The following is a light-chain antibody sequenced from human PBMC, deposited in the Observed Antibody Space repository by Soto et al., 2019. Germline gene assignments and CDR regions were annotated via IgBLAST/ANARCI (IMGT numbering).Light chain of an antibody. CDR1: QSISSTY. J-gene: IGKJ3*01. CDR2: GTS. CDR3: QHYGDSPPFT. V-gene: IGKV3-20*01. Sequence: EVVLTQSPGSLSLSPLEIATLSFMTSQSISSTYLAWYQQKPGQAPRLLMSGTSRRATGIPDRFSGSGSGTDFTLSISSLEPEDFAVYYCQHYGDSPPFTFGPGTKVDIK.